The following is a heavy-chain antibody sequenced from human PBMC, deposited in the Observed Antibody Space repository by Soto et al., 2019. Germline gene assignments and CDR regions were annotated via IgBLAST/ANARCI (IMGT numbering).Heavy chain of an antibody. D-gene: IGHD2-15*01. J-gene: IGHJ4*02. Sequence: QVQLVESGGGVVQPGRSLRLSCAASGFTFSSYAMHWVRQAPGKGLEWVTVISYDGSNKYYADSVKGRLTVSRDNSKNTLYLQMNSLRAEDAAEYYCARDSWSFDYWGQGTLVTVSS. CDR1: GFTFSSYA. CDR3: ARDSWSFDY. CDR2: ISYDGSNK. V-gene: IGHV3-30*01.